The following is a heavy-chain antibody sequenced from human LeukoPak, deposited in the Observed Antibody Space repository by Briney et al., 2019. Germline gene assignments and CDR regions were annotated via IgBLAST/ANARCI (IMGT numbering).Heavy chain of an antibody. CDR1: GFTVSSNY. D-gene: IGHD3-10*01. CDR3: ARDGSGSNEGWFDP. CDR2: IYSGGST. Sequence: GGSLRLSCAASGFTVSSNYMSWVRQAPGKGLEWVSVIYSGGSTYYADSVKGRFTISRDNSKNTLYLQMNSLRAEDTAVYYCARDGSGSNEGWFDPWGQGTLVTVSS. V-gene: IGHV3-66*01. J-gene: IGHJ5*02.